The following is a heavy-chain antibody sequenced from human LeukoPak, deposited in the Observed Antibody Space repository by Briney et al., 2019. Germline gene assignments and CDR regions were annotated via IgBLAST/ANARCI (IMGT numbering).Heavy chain of an antibody. D-gene: IGHD5-18*01. Sequence: SETLSLTCTVSVGSISSGSYYWSWIRQPAGKGLEWIGRIYTSGSTNYNPSLKSRVTISVDTSKNQFSLKLSSVTAADTAVYYCARNESDMVIYFDYWGQGTLVTVSS. J-gene: IGHJ4*02. CDR1: VGSISSGSYY. CDR3: ARNESDMVIYFDY. CDR2: IYTSGST. V-gene: IGHV4-61*02.